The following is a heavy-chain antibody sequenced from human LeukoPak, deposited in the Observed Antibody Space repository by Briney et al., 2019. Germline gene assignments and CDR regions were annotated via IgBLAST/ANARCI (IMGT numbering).Heavy chain of an antibody. CDR3: ARGGLDLSSSDY. CDR1: GFTFSSYS. CDR2: ISSSSNYI. J-gene: IGHJ4*02. Sequence: KPGGSLRLSCAASGFTFSSYSMNWVRQAPGKGLEWVSPISSSSNYIYYADSVKGRFTISRDNAKNSLYLQMNSLRAEDTAVYYCARGGLDLSSSDYWGQGTLVTVSS. D-gene: IGHD6-6*01. V-gene: IGHV3-21*01.